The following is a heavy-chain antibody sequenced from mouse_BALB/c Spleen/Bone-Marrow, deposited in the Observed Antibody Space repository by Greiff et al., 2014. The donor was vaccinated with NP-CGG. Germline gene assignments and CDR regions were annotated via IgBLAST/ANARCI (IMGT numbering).Heavy chain of an antibody. V-gene: IGHV14-4*02. CDR3: NARGDYDFDYFDY. Sequence: EVQRVESGAELVRSGASVKLSCTASGFNIKDYYMHWVKQRPEQGLEWIGWIDPENGDTEYAPKSQGKATMTADTSSNTAYLQLSSLTSEGTAVYYCNARGDYDFDYFDYWGQGTTLTVSS. CDR1: GFNIKDYY. D-gene: IGHD2-4*01. CDR2: IDPENGDT. J-gene: IGHJ2*01.